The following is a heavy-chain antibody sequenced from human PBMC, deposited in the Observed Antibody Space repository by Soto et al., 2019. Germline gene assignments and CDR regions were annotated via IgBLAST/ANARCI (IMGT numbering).Heavy chain of an antibody. CDR2: IDVNT. CDR3: ARESMSYDYSNLRY. CDR1: GYTFTSYG. V-gene: IGHV1-18*04. D-gene: IGHD4-4*01. Sequence: QVQLVQSGAEVKQPGASVKVSCKGSGYTFTSYGISWVRQAPGQGLEWMGWIDVNTNYAQKFQGRGTMTTDTSTSTAYLELRRLRSDDTAVYYCARESMSYDYSNLRYWGQGTQVTVSS. J-gene: IGHJ4*02.